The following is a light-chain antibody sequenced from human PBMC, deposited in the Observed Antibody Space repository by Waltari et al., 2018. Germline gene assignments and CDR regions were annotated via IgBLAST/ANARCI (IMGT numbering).Light chain of an antibody. CDR1: KLGDQY. Sequence: SYEVTQPPSVSVSPGQTANIACSGDKLGDQYVSWYQQRPGQSPVLVIYHDNNRPSGIPERFSGSNSGNTATLTIGGTQAMDEADYYCQAWDTRTYWVFGGGTKLTVL. CDR3: QAWDTRTYWV. V-gene: IGLV3-1*01. J-gene: IGLJ3*02. CDR2: HDN.